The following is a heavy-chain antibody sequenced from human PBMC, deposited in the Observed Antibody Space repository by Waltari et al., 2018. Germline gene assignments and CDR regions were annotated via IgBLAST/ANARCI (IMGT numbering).Heavy chain of an antibody. CDR3: ARDWEGERPNFDY. CDR1: AFSFSTYR. J-gene: IGHJ4*02. Sequence: EVQLVESGGGLVEPGGSLRLSCVASAFSFSTYRMSWVRQAPGKGLEWVADINQDGSKKYYMGSMKGRFTISRDNAKSSVYLEMNSLRGDDTAVYYCARDWEGERPNFDYWGQGILVTVSS. V-gene: IGHV3-7*01. CDR2: INQDGSKK. D-gene: IGHD1-26*01.